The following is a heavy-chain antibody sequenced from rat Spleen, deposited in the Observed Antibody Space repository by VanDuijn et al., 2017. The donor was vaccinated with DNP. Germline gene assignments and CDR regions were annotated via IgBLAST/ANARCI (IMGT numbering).Heavy chain of an antibody. CDR1: GFTFNNYW. J-gene: IGHJ1*01. CDR2: ITSSGGST. Sequence: EVQLVESGGDLVQPGRSLKLSCVASGFTFNNYWMTWIRQVPGKGLEWVASITSSGGSTYYPDSVKGRFTISRDNAKNTLYLQMNSLRSEDTATYYCARRTHGYWYFDFWGPGTMVTVSS. V-gene: IGHV5-31*01. CDR3: ARRTHGYWYFDF. D-gene: IGHD3-4*01.